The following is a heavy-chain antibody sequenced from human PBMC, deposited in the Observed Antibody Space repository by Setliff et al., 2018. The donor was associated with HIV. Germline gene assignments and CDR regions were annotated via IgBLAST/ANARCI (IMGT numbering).Heavy chain of an antibody. CDR1: GGSISSYY. D-gene: IGHD2-8*01. CDR3: ARSRPRSMDFYMGV. Sequence: SETLSLTCTVSGGSISSYYWSWIRQPPGKGLEWIGYINYTPSIKSTNYNPSLKSRVTVSLDTSQNQFSLNLSSVTAADTAVYYCARSRPRSMDFYMGVWGKGTTVTVSS. V-gene: IGHV4-59*01. J-gene: IGHJ6*03. CDR2: INYTPSIKST.